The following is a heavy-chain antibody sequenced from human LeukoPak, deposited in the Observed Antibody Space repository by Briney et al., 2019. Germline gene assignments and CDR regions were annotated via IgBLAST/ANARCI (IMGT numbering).Heavy chain of an antibody. Sequence: PGGSLRLSCAASGFTFSSYGMHWVRQAPGKELEWVAFIRYDGSNKYYADSVKGRFTISRDNSKNTLYLQMNSLRAEDTAVYYCAKERDTAMVTIDYWGQGTLVTVSS. J-gene: IGHJ4*02. CDR1: GFTFSSYG. CDR3: AKERDTAMVTIDY. V-gene: IGHV3-30*02. CDR2: IRYDGSNK. D-gene: IGHD5-18*01.